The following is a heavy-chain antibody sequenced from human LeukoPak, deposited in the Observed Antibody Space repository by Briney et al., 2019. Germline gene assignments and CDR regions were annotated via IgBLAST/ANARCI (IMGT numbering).Heavy chain of an antibody. J-gene: IGHJ4*02. D-gene: IGHD3-22*01. CDR1: GGSISSSSYY. Sequence: SETLSLTCTVSGGSISSSSYYWGWIRQPPGKGLEWIGSIYYSGSTYYNPSLKSRVTISVDTSKNQFSLKLSSVTAADTAVYYCARIDSSGYYPMYYFDHWGQGTLVTVSS. CDR3: ARIDSSGYYPMYYFDH. CDR2: IYYSGST. V-gene: IGHV4-39*07.